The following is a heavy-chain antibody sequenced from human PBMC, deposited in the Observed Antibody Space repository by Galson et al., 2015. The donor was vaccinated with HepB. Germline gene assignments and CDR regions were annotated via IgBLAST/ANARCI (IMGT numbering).Heavy chain of an antibody. CDR2: ISWNSGNI. CDR3: AKPRLTGYYYDAFDI. J-gene: IGHJ3*02. D-gene: IGHD3-9*01. V-gene: IGHV3-9*01. Sequence: SLRLSCAASGFTFDDYAMHWVRQTPEKGLEWVSGISWNSGNIDYADSVKGRFTISRDNAKNSLYLQMNSLRAEDTALFYCAKPRLTGYYYDAFDIWGQGTMVTVSS. CDR1: GFTFDDYA.